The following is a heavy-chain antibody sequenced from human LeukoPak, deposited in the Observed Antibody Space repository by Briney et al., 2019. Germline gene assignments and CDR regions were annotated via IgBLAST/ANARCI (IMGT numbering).Heavy chain of an antibody. Sequence: GGSLRLSCAASGFTFSSYWMHWVRQAPGKGLVWVSRINTDGSTTSYADSVKGRFTISRDNAKNTLYLQMNSLRAEETAVYYCAKDGEDIVVVPAALDTTPYYYYYMDVWGKGTTVSVSS. CDR2: INTDGSTT. CDR3: AKDGEDIVVVPAALDTTPYYYYYMDV. CDR1: GFTFSSYW. J-gene: IGHJ6*03. D-gene: IGHD2-2*01. V-gene: IGHV3-74*01.